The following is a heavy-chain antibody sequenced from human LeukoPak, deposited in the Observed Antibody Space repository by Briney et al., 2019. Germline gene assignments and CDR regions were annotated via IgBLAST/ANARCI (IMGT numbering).Heavy chain of an antibody. CDR3: TRDLSATARAYDY. CDR1: GFILSDYN. CDR2: IDISGTYI. V-gene: IGHV3-21*01. D-gene: IGHD1-26*01. Sequence: PGGSLRLSCAASGFILSDYNMNRVRQAPGKGLEWVSFIDISGTYITYADSVKGRFTISRENAKNSLYLQMNSLRAEDTAVYYCTRDLSATARAYDYWGQGTLVSVSS. J-gene: IGHJ4*02.